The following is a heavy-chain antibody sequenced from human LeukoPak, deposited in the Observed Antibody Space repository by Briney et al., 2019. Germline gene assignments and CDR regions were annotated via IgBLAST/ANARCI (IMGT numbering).Heavy chain of an antibody. D-gene: IGHD3-9*01. CDR3: TRSPDIDILTGYSRYYFDY. CDR2: IYPSDSDT. Sequence: GESLKISCKGSGYTFTTYYIGWVRQMPGKGLEWMGNIYPSDSDTTYSPSFQGQGTISADKSISTAYLQWNSLKASDTAIYYCTRSPDIDILTGYSRYYFDYWGQGTLVTVSS. CDR1: GYTFTTYY. J-gene: IGHJ4*02. V-gene: IGHV5-51*01.